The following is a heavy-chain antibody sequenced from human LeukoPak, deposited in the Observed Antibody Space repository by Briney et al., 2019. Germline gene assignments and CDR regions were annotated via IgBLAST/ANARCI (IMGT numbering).Heavy chain of an antibody. J-gene: IGHJ4*02. V-gene: IGHV3-30*04. CDR2: ISYDGSNK. CDR3: ARDDSSSWYEATCLDY. D-gene: IGHD6-13*01. Sequence: GGSLRLSCAAPGFTFSSYAMHWVRQAPGKGLEWVAVISYDGSNKYYADSVKGRFTISRDNSKNTLYLQMNSLRAGDTAVYYCARDDSSSWYEATCLDYWGQGTLVTVSS. CDR1: GFTFSSYA.